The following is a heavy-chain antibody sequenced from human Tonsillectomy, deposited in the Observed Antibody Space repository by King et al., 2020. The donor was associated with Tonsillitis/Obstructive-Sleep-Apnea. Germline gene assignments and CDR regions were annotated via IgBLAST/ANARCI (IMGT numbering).Heavy chain of an antibody. Sequence: VQLVESGGGLLKPGGSLRLSCAASGFSMSNAWVTWVRQTPGKGLEWVGRIKSKINGETTDYAAPVKGRFTISRDDSKDTVYLQMNSLKTEDTAVYYCTTGDYWGHGTLVTVS. CDR1: GFSMSNAW. CDR3: TTGDY. V-gene: IGHV3-15*01. J-gene: IGHJ4*01. CDR2: IKSKINGETT.